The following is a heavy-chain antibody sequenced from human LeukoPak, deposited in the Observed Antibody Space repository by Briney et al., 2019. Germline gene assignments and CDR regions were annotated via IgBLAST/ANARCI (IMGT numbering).Heavy chain of an antibody. D-gene: IGHD2-15*01. Sequence: ASVKVSCKASGYTFISYGISWVRHAPGQGLEWMGWISGYNGNTNYAQKFQGRVTMTTDTSTSTDYLELRRLRSDDTAIYYCAREFCSGGGCYYYGMDVWGQGTTVTVS. J-gene: IGHJ6*02. CDR3: AREFCSGGGCYYYGMDV. CDR2: ISGYNGNT. V-gene: IGHV1-18*01. CDR1: GYTFISYG.